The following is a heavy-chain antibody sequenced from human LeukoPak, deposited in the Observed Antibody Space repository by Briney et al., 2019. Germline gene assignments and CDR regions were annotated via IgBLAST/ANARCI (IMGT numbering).Heavy chain of an antibody. CDR1: GGSISSSRYY. CDR3: ARYWADLSYYYYYGMDV. D-gene: IGHD2-15*01. Sequence: NPSETLSLTCTVSGGSISSSRYYWGWIRQPPGKGLDWIGSISYSGSTYYNPSLKSRVTISVDTSENQFSLKLSSVIAADTAVYYCARYWADLSYYYYYGMDVWGQGTTVTVSS. CDR2: ISYSGST. J-gene: IGHJ6*02. V-gene: IGHV4-39*07.